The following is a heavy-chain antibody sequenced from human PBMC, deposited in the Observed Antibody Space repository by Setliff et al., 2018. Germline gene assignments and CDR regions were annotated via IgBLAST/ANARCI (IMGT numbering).Heavy chain of an antibody. Sequence: ASVKVSCKASGYTFTSYGISWVRQAPGQGLEWMGWISAYNGNTNYAQKFQGRVTMTRDTSTSTVYMELSSLRSGDTAMYYCARELLFGGVIFGYWGQGTLVTVSS. CDR1: GYTFTSYG. V-gene: IGHV1-18*01. D-gene: IGHD3-3*01. CDR3: ARELLFGGVIFGY. CDR2: ISAYNGNT. J-gene: IGHJ4*02.